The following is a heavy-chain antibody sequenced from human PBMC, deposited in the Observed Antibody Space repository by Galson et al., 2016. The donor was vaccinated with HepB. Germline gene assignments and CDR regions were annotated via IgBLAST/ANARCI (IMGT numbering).Heavy chain of an antibody. D-gene: IGHD3-10*01. Sequence: SLRLSCAASGFTFSSSWMHWVRQAPGKGLVWVSRINSDGSSTNYADSVKGRFTISRDNAKNTLYLQMNTLRAEDTAVYYCAKAGTSFDYWGKGTLVTVSS. CDR2: INSDGSST. V-gene: IGHV3-74*01. CDR1: GFTFSSSW. J-gene: IGHJ4*02. CDR3: AKAGTSFDY.